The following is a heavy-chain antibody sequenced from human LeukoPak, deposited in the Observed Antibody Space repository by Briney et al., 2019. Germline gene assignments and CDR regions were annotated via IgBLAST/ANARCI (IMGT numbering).Heavy chain of an antibody. D-gene: IGHD3-22*01. CDR2: IYYSGST. V-gene: IGHV4-59*01. CDR1: GGSISSYY. Sequence: PSETLSLTCTVSGGSISSYYWSWIRQPPGKGLEGIGYIYYSGSTNHNPSLKSRVTISVDPSKNQLSLKLSSVTAADSAVYYCARDDYGSGGYYYYFFYWGEGTLVTVSS. CDR3: ARDDYGSGGYYYYFFY. J-gene: IGHJ4*02.